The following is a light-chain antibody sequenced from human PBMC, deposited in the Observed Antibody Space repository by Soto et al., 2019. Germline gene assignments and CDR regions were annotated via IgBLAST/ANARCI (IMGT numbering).Light chain of an antibody. CDR3: QQYNSYWT. Sequence: DIQMNQSPSTLSASEEDRVTITFRASQSIGSWLAWFQQKPVKAPNLLIYDASSLKSGVPSRFSGSGSGTEFTLTISSLQPDDFATYYCQQYNSYWTFGQGTKVDIK. V-gene: IGKV1-5*01. CDR1: QSIGSW. J-gene: IGKJ1*01. CDR2: DAS.